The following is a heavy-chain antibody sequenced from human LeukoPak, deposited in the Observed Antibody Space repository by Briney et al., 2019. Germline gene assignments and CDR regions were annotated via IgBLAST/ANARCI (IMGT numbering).Heavy chain of an antibody. CDR3: AVYGDYVRYFDY. Sequence: GGSLRLSCAASGITFSSYAMSWVRQAPGKGLEWVSATSGSGGSTYYADSVKGRFTISRDNSKNTLYLQMNSLRAEDTAVYYCAVYGDYVRYFDYWGQGTLVTVSS. D-gene: IGHD4-17*01. CDR2: TSGSGGST. CDR1: GITFSSYA. J-gene: IGHJ4*02. V-gene: IGHV3-23*01.